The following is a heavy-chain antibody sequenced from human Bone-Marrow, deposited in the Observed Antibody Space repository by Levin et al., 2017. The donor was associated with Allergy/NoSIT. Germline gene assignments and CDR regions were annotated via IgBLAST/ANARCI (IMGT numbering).Heavy chain of an antibody. CDR2: INEDGSVK. D-gene: IGHD1-1*01. V-gene: IGHV3-7*01. CDR3: ATSNWSAYGN. CDR1: GVTFSDYW. J-gene: IGHJ4*02. Sequence: PGGSLRLSCAGSGVTFSDYWMAWVRQAPGKGLEWVANINEDGSVKYYVDSVRGRFIISRDNAKNLLHLQMNSLRIEDTAVYYCATSNWSAYGNWGQGTRITVSS.